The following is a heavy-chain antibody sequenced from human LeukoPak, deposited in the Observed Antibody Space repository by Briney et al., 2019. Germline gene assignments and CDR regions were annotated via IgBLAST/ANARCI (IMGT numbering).Heavy chain of an antibody. CDR2: INHSGST. D-gene: IGHD3-10*01. CDR1: GGSFSGYY. V-gene: IGHV4-34*01. J-gene: IGHJ3*02. CDR3: ARAPYGSADELGGGDLYAFDI. Sequence: PSETLSLTCAVYGGSFSGYYWSWIRQPPGKGLEWIGEINHSGSTNYNPSLKSRVTISVDTSKNQFSLKLSSVTAADTAVYYCARAPYGSADELGGGDLYAFDIWGQGTMVTVSS.